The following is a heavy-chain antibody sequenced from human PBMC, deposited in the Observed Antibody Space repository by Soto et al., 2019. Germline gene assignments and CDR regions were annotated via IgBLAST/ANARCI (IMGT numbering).Heavy chain of an antibody. CDR3: ARDLDPLIAVAGVDY. J-gene: IGHJ4*02. CDR2: ISSSSSYI. Sequence: GGSLRLSCAASGFTFSSYSMNWVRQAPGKGLEWVSSISSSSSYIYYADSVKGRFTISRDNAKNSLYLQMNSLRAEDTAVYYCARDLDPLIAVAGVDYWGQGTLVTVSS. D-gene: IGHD6-19*01. CDR1: GFTFSSYS. V-gene: IGHV3-21*01.